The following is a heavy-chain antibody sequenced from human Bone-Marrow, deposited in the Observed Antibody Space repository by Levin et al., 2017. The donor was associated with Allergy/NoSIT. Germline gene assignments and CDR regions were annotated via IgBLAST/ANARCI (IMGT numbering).Heavy chain of an antibody. J-gene: IGHJ2*01. CDR1: GFSFNTYN. V-gene: IGHV3-48*01. CDR2: ISSGSGTS. Sequence: GGSLRLSCAASGFSFNTYNMHWVRQAPGKGLECISYISSGSGTSDYADSVKGRFTISRDNANNSMYLQMNSLRAEDTAVYYCARETTYYFDTGGDLRAGWYFDLWGHGTLVTVSS. CDR3: ARETTYYFDTGGDLRAGWYFDL. D-gene: IGHD3-22*01.